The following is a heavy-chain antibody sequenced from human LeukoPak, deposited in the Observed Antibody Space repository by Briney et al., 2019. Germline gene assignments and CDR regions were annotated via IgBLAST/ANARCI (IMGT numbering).Heavy chain of an antibody. D-gene: IGHD3-3*02. Sequence: GASVKVSCKASGYTFTSYDINSVRQATGQGLEWMGWMNPNSGNTGYAQKFQGRVTMTRNTSISTAYMELSSLRSEDTAVYYCARVLGWYYYYYMDVWGKGTTVTVSS. CDR2: MNPNSGNT. J-gene: IGHJ6*03. CDR3: ARVLGWYYYYYMDV. CDR1: GYTFTSYD. V-gene: IGHV1-8*01.